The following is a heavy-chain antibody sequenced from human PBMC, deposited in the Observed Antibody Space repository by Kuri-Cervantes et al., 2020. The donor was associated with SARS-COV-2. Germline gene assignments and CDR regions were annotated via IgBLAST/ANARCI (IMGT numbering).Heavy chain of an antibody. Sequence: GSLRLSCTVSGASISSSTYYWGWIRQSPGKGLEWIGSIYESGDTYYSSSLKSRLSLSVDTSKNQFSLRLTSVTAADTAVYYCARGPRYSSSWYQTLDYWGQGTLVTVSS. CDR2: IYESGDT. D-gene: IGHD6-13*01. V-gene: IGHV4-39*01. CDR1: GASISSSTYY. J-gene: IGHJ4*02. CDR3: ARGPRYSSSWYQTLDY.